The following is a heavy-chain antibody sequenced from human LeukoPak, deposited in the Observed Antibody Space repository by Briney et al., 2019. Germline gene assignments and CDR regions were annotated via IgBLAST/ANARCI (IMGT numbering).Heavy chain of an antibody. V-gene: IGHV3-48*04. J-gene: IGHJ4*02. Sequence: GGSLRLSCAASGFTFSSYSMNWVRQAPGKGLEWVSYISSSSSTIYYADSVKGRFTISRDNAKNSLYLQMNSLRAEDTAVYYCARDPHGAAAAGDFDYWGQGTLVTVSS. CDR3: ARDPHGAAAAGDFDY. CDR2: ISSSSSTI. CDR1: GFTFSSYS. D-gene: IGHD6-13*01.